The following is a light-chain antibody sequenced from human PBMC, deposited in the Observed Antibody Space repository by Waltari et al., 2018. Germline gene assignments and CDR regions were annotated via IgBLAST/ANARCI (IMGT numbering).Light chain of an antibody. CDR1: VSNLGNYY. CDR3: ATWDNSLREVV. J-gene: IGLJ2*01. CDR2: DNN. Sequence: QSVLTQPPSVSAAPGQKVTIYCSGSVSNLGNYYLSLYHQLPGAAPKLLIYDNNKRPSGIPDRFSASKSGTSATLGITGLQIGDEADYYCATWDNSLREVVFGGGTKLTVL. V-gene: IGLV1-51*01.